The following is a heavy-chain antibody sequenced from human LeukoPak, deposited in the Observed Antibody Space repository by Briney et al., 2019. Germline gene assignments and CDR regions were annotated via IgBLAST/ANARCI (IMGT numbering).Heavy chain of an antibody. D-gene: IGHD3-10*01. Sequence: GGSLRLSCAASGFTFSSYAMSWVRQAPGKGLEWVSAISGSGDRTYYADSVKGRFTISRDNSKNTLYLQMNSLRAEDTAVYYCAKVLRFGELLGAFDIWGQGTMVTVSS. CDR1: GFTFSSYA. V-gene: IGHV3-23*01. CDR2: ISGSGDRT. J-gene: IGHJ3*02. CDR3: AKVLRFGELLGAFDI.